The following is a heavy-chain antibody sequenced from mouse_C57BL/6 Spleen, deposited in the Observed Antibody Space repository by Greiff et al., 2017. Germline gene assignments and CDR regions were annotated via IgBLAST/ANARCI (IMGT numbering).Heavy chain of an antibody. V-gene: IGHV5-9-1*02. CDR2: ISGGGDYT. CDR1: GFTFSSYA. J-gene: IGHJ4*01. CDR3: TSVFSYGGDAMDY. D-gene: IGHD2-13*01. Sequence: DVKLVESGEGLVKPGGSLKLSCAASGFTFSSYAMSWVRQTPEKRLEWVAYISGGGDYTYYADTVKGRFTISRDNARNTLYLQMSSLKSEDTAMYYCTSVFSYGGDAMDYWGQGTSVTVSS.